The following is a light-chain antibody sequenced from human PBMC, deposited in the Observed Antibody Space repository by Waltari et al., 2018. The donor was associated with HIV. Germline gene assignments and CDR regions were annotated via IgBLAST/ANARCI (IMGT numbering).Light chain of an antibody. Sequence: SSELTQDPAVSVALGQTVRITCQGDSLRNYYASWYQQKPGQAPVLVIYGNDNRPSGIPDVFSVSSSGNTHSFTLTGAQAEDEADYYCNCRDSSGLYVFGTGTKVTVL. V-gene: IGLV3-19*01. CDR1: SLRNYY. J-gene: IGLJ1*01. CDR2: GND. CDR3: NCRDSSGLYV.